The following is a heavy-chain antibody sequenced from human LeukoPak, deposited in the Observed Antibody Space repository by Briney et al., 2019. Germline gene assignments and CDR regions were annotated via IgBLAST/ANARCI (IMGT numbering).Heavy chain of an antibody. CDR1: GGTFSSYA. CDR2: IIPILGIA. D-gene: IGHD1-14*01. Sequence: ASVKVSCKASGGTFSSYAISWVRQAPGQGLEWMGRIIPILGIANYEQKFQGRVTITADKSTSTAYMELSSLRSEDTAVYYCARDSNPDGYYYYYYGMDVWGQGTTVTVSS. V-gene: IGHV1-69*04. CDR3: ARDSNPDGYYYYYYGMDV. J-gene: IGHJ6*02.